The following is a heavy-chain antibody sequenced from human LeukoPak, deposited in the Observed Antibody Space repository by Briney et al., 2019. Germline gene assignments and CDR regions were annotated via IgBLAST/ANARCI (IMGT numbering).Heavy chain of an antibody. V-gene: IGHV3-11*01. CDR3: AIMHGYYDGSGYWVQ. CDR2: VSGSGSII. D-gene: IGHD3-22*01. Sequence: GGSLRLSCAASGFTFSDYYMGWVRQAPGKGLEWLSYVSGSGSIIFYADSVKGRFTISRDNAKNSLYLQMNSLRDEDTALYYCAIMHGYYDGSGYWVQWGQGTLVTVSS. J-gene: IGHJ1*01. CDR1: GFTFSDYY.